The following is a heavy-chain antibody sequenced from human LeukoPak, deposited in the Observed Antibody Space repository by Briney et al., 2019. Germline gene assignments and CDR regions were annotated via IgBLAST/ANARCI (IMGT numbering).Heavy chain of an antibody. Sequence: ASVKVSCKASGYTFTGYYMRWVRQAPGQGLEWMGRINPNSGGTNYAQKFQGRVTMTRDTSISTAYMELSRLRSDDTAVYCCARDLFQYSSGWYPGYWGQGTLVTVSS. CDR1: GYTFTGYY. V-gene: IGHV1-2*06. J-gene: IGHJ4*02. D-gene: IGHD6-19*01. CDR3: ARDLFQYSSGWYPGY. CDR2: INPNSGGT.